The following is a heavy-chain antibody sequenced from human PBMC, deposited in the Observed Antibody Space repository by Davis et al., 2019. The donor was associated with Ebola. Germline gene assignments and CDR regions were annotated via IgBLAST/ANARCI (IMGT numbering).Heavy chain of an antibody. V-gene: IGHV3-53*01. CDR3: AREARAGYFDY. D-gene: IGHD6-25*01. CDR1: GFTVSSNY. CDR2: IYSGGST. Sequence: GGSLRLSCAASGFTVSSNYMSWVRQAPGKGLEWVSVIYSGGSTYYADSVKGRFTISRDNSKNTLYLQMNSLRAEDTAVYYCAREARAGYFDYWGQGTLVTVSS. J-gene: IGHJ4*02.